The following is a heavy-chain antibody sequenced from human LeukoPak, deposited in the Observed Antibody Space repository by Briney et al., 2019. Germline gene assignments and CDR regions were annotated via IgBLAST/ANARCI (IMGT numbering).Heavy chain of an antibody. Sequence: PGGSLRLSCAASGFTFSSYSMNWVRQAPGKGLEWVSSISSSSSYIYYADSVNGRFTISRDSSKNTLFLHMNTLRAEDTAIYYCAKDRTVGASYWYFDLWGRGTLVTVSS. CDR2: ISSSSSYI. V-gene: IGHV3-21*04. D-gene: IGHD1-26*01. CDR3: AKDRTVGASYWYFDL. CDR1: GFTFSSYS. J-gene: IGHJ2*01.